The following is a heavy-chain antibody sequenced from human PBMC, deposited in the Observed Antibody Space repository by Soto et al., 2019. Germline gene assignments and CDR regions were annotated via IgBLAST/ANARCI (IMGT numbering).Heavy chain of an antibody. D-gene: IGHD3-3*01. J-gene: IGHJ4*02. V-gene: IGHV3-30*18. CDR1: GGSFSGYY. Sequence: QVQLQQWGAGLLKPSETLSLTCAVYGGSFSGYYWSWIRQPPGKGLEWVAVISYDGSNKYYADSVKGRFTISRDNSKNTLYLQMNSLRAEDTAVYYCAKASSNYDFWSYHLDYFDYWGQGTLVTVSS. CDR3: AKASSNYDFWSYHLDYFDY. CDR2: ISYDGSNK.